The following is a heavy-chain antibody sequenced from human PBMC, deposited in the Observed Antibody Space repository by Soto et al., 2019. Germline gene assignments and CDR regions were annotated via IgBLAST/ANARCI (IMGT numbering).Heavy chain of an antibody. V-gene: IGHV4-30-4*01. CDR2: IYDGGRT. Sequence: QVQLQESGPGLVKPSQTLSLTCTVSGGSISTVDYWWSWIRQSPDMGLEWIGHIYDGGRTYNNPSLYSRVTMSVDTSKSQLSLTLSSVSAADTAVYYCARGPSGDKVDSWGQGTLVTVSS. J-gene: IGHJ4*02. CDR1: GGSISTVDYW. CDR3: ARGPSGDKVDS. D-gene: IGHD7-27*01.